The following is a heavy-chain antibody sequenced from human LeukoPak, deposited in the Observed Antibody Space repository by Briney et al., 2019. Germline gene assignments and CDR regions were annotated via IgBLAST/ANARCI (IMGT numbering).Heavy chain of an antibody. D-gene: IGHD4-11*01. CDR2: ISAYNGNT. J-gene: IGHJ6*03. CDR3: ARDFRSTPVTYYYYMDV. Sequence: GASVKVSCKASGYTFTSYAMNWVRQAPGQGLEWMGWISAYNGNTNYAQKLQGRVTMTTDTSTSTAYMELRSLRSDDTAVYYCARDFRSTPVTYYYYMDVWGKGTTVTVSS. CDR1: GYTFTSYA. V-gene: IGHV1-18*01.